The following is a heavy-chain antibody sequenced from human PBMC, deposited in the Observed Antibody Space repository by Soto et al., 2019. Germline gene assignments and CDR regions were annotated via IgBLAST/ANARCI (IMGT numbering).Heavy chain of an antibody. D-gene: IGHD3-22*01. J-gene: IGHJ3*02. V-gene: IGHV1-3*01. CDR3: VKGQRYPKYYSEHSNYYDAFDI. CDR2: INPGNEKT. Sequence: ASVKVYCRASGYTFSSYAMDWVRQAPGQRPERKRRINPGNEKTKYSQKFQGRVTITRDTSANTAYMELSSLRSEDSAVYSCVKGQRYPKYYSEHSNYYDAFDIWGRGTLVTVSS. CDR1: GYTFSSYA.